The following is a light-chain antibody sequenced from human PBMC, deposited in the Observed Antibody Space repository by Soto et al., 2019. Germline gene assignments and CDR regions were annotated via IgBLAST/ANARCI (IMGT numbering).Light chain of an antibody. CDR2: GAS. V-gene: IGKV3-20*01. Sequence: VVLTQSPATLSLSPGETATLSCRASRHVYINALAWYQQKPGRTPRLLIYGASTRATDIPDRFSATGSGTDFSLTISSVEPEDSAVYYCQQYGASPFTFGPGTRVEI. CDR1: RHVYINA. CDR3: QQYGASPFT. J-gene: IGKJ3*01.